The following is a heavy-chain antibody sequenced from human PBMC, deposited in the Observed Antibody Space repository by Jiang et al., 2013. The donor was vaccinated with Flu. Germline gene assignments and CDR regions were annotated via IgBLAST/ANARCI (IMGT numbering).Heavy chain of an antibody. J-gene: IGHJ4*02. Sequence: RLSCSASGFTFSSYAMHWVRQAPGKGLEWVSSISSSSSYIYYADSVRGRFTISRDNAKNSLYLQMNSLRAEDTAVYYCARGMSSIEVITAFDYWGQGTLVTVSS. CDR2: ISSSSSYI. V-gene: IGHV3-21*01. CDR1: GFTFSSYA. D-gene: IGHD3-22*01. CDR3: ARGMSSIEVITAFDY.